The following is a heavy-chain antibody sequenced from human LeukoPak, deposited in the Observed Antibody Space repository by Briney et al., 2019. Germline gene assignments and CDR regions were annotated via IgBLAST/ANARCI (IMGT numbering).Heavy chain of an antibody. J-gene: IGHJ5*02. D-gene: IGHD6-6*01. CDR3: AKGQKYSSSSLNWFDP. CDR2: IWYDGGNK. Sequence: GGSLRLSCAASGFTFSSYGMHWVRQAPGKGLEWVAVIWYDGGNKYYADSVKGRFTISRDNSKNTLYLQMNSLRAEDTAVYYCAKGQKYSSSSLNWFDPWGQGTLVTVSS. CDR1: GFTFSSYG. V-gene: IGHV3-33*06.